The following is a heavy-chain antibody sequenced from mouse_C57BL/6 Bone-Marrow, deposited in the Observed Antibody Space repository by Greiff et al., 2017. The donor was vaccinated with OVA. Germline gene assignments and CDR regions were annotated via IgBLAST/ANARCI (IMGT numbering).Heavy chain of an antibody. J-gene: IGHJ2*01. CDR2: IHPNSGST. V-gene: IGHV1-64*01. CDR1: GYTFTSYW. Sequence: QVQLQQPGAELVKPGASVKLSCKASGYTFTSYWMHWVKQRPGQGLEWIGMIHPNSGSTNYNEKFKSKATLTVDKSSSTAYMQLSSLTSEDSAVYYCARGGSSYGYFDYWGQGTTLTVSS. CDR3: ARGGSSYGYFDY. D-gene: IGHD1-1*01.